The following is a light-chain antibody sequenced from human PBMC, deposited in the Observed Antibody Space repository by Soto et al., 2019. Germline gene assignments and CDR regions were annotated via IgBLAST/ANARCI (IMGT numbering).Light chain of an antibody. J-gene: IGKJ1*01. Sequence: EIVLTQSPATLSLSPGERATLSCRASQSVSSYLAWYRQKPGQAPRLLIYGSSTRATGVPARFSGSGSATEFTLTISSLQSEDFAVYYCQQYNNWPRTFGQGTKVDIK. CDR3: QQYNNWPRT. CDR1: QSVSSY. CDR2: GSS. V-gene: IGKV3-15*01.